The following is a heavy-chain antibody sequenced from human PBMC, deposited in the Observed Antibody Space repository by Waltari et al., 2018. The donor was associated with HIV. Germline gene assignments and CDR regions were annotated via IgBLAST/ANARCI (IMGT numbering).Heavy chain of an antibody. Sequence: EVQLVESGGGLVQPGRSLRLSCATSGFTFDEYAMHWVRKAPEKGLEWGSGVNWNSANIGYADSGKGRFTISRDNAKNSLYLQMNSLRPEDTALYYCAKATSSITIFGIVIGYFDYWGQGTLVTVSS. V-gene: IGHV3-9*01. J-gene: IGHJ4*02. CDR2: VNWNSANI. D-gene: IGHD3-3*01. CDR1: GFTFDEYA. CDR3: AKATSSITIFGIVIGYFDY.